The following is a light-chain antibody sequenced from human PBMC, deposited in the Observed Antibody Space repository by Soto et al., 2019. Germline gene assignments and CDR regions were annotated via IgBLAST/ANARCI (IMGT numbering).Light chain of an antibody. Sequence: DIQMTQSPSTLSAFVGDKVTITCRASQSISPWLAWYQQKPGKAPKLLIYRASSLQSGVPSRFSGSGSGTEFTLSISSLQPDDFATYYCQQYNSYPYTFGQGTKLEIK. CDR1: QSISPW. CDR3: QQYNSYPYT. J-gene: IGKJ2*01. CDR2: RAS. V-gene: IGKV1-5*03.